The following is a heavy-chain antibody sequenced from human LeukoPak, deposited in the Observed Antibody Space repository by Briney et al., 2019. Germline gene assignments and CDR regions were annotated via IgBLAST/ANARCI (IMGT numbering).Heavy chain of an antibody. J-gene: IGHJ4*02. CDR2: ISAYNGNT. V-gene: IGHV1-18*01. CDR1: GYTFTSYG. CDR3: ARVLAYYYDSSGYYPYFDY. D-gene: IGHD3-22*01. Sequence: GSVKVSCKASGYTFTSYGISWVRQAPGQGLEWMGWISAYNGNTNYAQKLQGRVTMTTDTSTSTAYMELRSLRSDDTAVYYCARVLAYYYDSSGYYPYFDYWGQGTLVTVSS.